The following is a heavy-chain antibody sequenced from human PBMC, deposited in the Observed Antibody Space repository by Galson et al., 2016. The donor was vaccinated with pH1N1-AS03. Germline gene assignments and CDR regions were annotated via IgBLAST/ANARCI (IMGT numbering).Heavy chain of an antibody. Sequence: SETLSLTCTVSGGSLTDYQWSWIRQSPGKGLEWIGVIRHSGITEYNPHLTSRVSISVDTSKDQFSLNLSPMTAADGAVYYCARGNPFLGCSWYEDSWGQGTLVIVSS. CDR3: ARGNPFLGCSWYEDS. CDR1: GGSLTDYQ. CDR2: IRHSGIT. D-gene: IGHD6-13*01. J-gene: IGHJ4*02. V-gene: IGHV4-34*01.